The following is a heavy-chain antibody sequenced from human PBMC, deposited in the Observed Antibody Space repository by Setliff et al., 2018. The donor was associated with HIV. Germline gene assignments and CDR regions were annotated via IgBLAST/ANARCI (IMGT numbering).Heavy chain of an antibody. CDR2: IYWDDDK. V-gene: IGHV2-5*02. CDR3: AHWIHRWWYFDL. D-gene: IGHD5-18*01. CDR1: GFSLTTSGVG. Sequence: SGPTLVNPTQPLTLTCTFSGFSLTTSGVGVGWIRQPPGKALEWLALIYWDDDKRYSPSLKSRLTITKDTPKNQVVLTMTNMDPVDTATYYCAHWIHRWWYFDLWGRGSLVTVSS. J-gene: IGHJ2*01.